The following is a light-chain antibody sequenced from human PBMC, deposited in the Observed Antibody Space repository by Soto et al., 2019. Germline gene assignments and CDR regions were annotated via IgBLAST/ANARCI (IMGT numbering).Light chain of an antibody. V-gene: IGKV4-1*01. CDR3: QQYYSTMYT. J-gene: IGKJ2*01. CDR2: WAS. Sequence: DIVMTQSPDSLAVSLGERATINCKSSQSVLYSSNNRDSLAWYQQKPGLPPKLLIYWASIRASGVPDRFSGGGSGTDFTLTISSLQAEDVAVYYWQQYYSTMYTFGQGTKLEIK. CDR1: QSVLYSSNNRDS.